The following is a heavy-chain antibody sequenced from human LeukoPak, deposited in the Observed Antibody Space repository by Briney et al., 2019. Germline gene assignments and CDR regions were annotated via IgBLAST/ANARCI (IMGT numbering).Heavy chain of an antibody. D-gene: IGHD3-22*01. CDR2: ISAYNGNT. CDR3: ARVKSYYYDTSDKDAFDI. CDR1: GYTFTSYG. J-gene: IGHJ3*02. Sequence: GASVKVSCKASGYTFTSYGISWVRQAPGQGLEWMGWISAYNGNTSYTQKFQGRVTMTRDTSTSTVYMELSSLRSEDTAVYYCARVKSYYYDTSDKDAFDIWGQGTMVTVSS. V-gene: IGHV1-18*01.